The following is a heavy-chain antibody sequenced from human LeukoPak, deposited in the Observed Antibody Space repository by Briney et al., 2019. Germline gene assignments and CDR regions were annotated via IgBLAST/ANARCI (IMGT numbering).Heavy chain of an antibody. J-gene: IGHJ6*03. CDR2: IYYSGST. V-gene: IGHV4-39*07. Sequence: SETLSLTCTVSGGSISSSSYYWGWIRQPPGKGLEWIGSIYYSGSTYYNPSLKSRVTISVDTSKNQFSLKLSSVTAADTAVYYCARVDVAGAYYYYYMDVWGKGTTVTVSS. CDR1: GGSISSSSYY. D-gene: IGHD6-19*01. CDR3: ARVDVAGAYYYYYMDV.